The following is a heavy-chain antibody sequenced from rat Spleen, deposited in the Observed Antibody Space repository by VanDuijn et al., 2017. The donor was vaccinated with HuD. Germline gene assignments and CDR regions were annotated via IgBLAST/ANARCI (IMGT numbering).Heavy chain of an antibody. CDR3: ASLNYGGSPDY. J-gene: IGHJ2*01. CDR1: GFTFSNYG. D-gene: IGHD1-11*01. V-gene: IGHV5-29*01. Sequence: EVQLVESGGGLVQPGRSLKLSCAASGFTFSNYGMAWVRQAPTKGLEWVATISSDGGRNFYRDSVKGRFTISRDNAKSSLYLQMDSLRSEDTASYYCASLNYGGSPDYWGQGVMVTVSS. CDR2: ISSDGGRN.